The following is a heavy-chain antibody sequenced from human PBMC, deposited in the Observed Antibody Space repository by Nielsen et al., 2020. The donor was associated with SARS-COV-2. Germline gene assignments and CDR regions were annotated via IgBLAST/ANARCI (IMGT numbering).Heavy chain of an antibody. CDR3: TRDPPDSGWALDY. CDR1: GFTFANYG. J-gene: IGHJ4*02. Sequence: GESLKISCAASGFTFANYGMHWVRQAPGKGLEWVAMIWRGGNYKFYPDSVRGRFTISRDDSKNLVSLQMESLRVEDTALYYCTRDPPDSGWALDYSGQGIPVTVSS. D-gene: IGHD6-19*01. CDR2: IWRGGNYK. V-gene: IGHV3-33*04.